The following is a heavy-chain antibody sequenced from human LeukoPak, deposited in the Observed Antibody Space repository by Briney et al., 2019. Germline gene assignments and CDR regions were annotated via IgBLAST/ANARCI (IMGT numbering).Heavy chain of an antibody. J-gene: IGHJ6*03. CDR2: IYYSGST. V-gene: IGHV4-31*03. CDR1: GGSISSGGYY. CDR3: ARNPKPYYMDV. Sequence: SQTLSLTCTVSGGSISSGGYYWSWIRQHPGKGLEWIGYIYYSGSTYYNPSLKSRVTISVDTSKNQFSLKLSSVTAADTAVYFCARNPKPYYMDVWGKGSTVTVSS.